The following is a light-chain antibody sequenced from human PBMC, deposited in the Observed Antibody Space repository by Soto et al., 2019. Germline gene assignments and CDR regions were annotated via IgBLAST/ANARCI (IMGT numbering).Light chain of an antibody. CDR2: ATR. V-gene: IGLV2-23*02. Sequence: QSALTQPASVSGSPGQSITISCTGTSIDVGNYNLVSWYQQHPGKAPKLIIYATRKRPSGVSDRYSGSKSGNTASLTISGLQAEDEANYYCCSYAGSITFTFGGGTKLTVL. J-gene: IGLJ2*01. CDR3: CSYAGSITFT. CDR1: SIDVGNYNL.